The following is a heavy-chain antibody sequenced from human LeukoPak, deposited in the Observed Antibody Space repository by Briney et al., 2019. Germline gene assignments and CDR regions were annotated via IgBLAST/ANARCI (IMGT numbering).Heavy chain of an antibody. CDR2: IYYSGST. Sequence: SETLSLTCTVSGGSISGYYWSWIRLPPGKGLEWIGYIYYSGSTNYNPSLKSRVTISVDTSKNQFSLKLSSVTAADTAMYYCARGVGVVASIDYWAQGTLVTVSS. J-gene: IGHJ4*02. CDR3: ARGVGVVASIDY. D-gene: IGHD5-12*01. V-gene: IGHV4-59*01. CDR1: GGSISGYY.